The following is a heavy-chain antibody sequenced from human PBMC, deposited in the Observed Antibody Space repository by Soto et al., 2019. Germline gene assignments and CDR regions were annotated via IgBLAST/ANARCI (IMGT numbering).Heavy chain of an antibody. Sequence: AVGSLRLSCAASGVTCISYAMSWVRQAPGKGLEWVSAISGSGGSTYYADSVKGRFTISRDNSKNTLYLQMNSLRAEDTAVYYCAKEDYDILTIDYWGQGTLVTVSS. CDR2: ISGSGGST. V-gene: IGHV3-23*01. J-gene: IGHJ4*02. D-gene: IGHD3-9*01. CDR1: GVTCISYA. CDR3: AKEDYDILTIDY.